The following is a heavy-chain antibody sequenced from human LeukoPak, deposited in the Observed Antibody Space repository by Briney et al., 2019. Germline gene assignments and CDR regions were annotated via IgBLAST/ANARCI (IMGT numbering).Heavy chain of an antibody. CDR2: IYHSGTT. V-gene: IGHV4-4*02. J-gene: IGHJ6*03. D-gene: IGHD3-9*01. CDR1: GGSISSTNW. Sequence: SGTLSLTCTVSGGSISSTNWWSWVRQPPGKGLEWIGEIYHSGTTNYNPSLKSRVTISVDTFKNQFSLKLSSVTAADTAVYYCARVVRLIFYYYYYMDVWGKGTTVTVSS. CDR3: ARVVRLIFYYYYYMDV.